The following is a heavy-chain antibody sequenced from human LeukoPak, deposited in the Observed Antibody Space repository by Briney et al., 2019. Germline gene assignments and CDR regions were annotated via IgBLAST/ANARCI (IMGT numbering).Heavy chain of an antibody. CDR3: AKDGDSGYDRLDP. CDR1: GFTFSSYS. V-gene: IGHV3-21*04. Sequence: PGGSLRLSCAASGFTFSSYSMNWVRQAPGKGLEWVSSISSSGNTIYYADSVKGRFTISRDNAKNSLYLQMNSLRAEDTAVYYCAKDGDSGYDRLDPWGQGTLVTVSS. CDR2: ISSSGNTI. D-gene: IGHD5-12*01. J-gene: IGHJ5*02.